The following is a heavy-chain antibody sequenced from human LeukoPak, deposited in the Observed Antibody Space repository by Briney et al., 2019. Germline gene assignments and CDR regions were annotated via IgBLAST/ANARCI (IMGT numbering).Heavy chain of an antibody. D-gene: IGHD2-8*01. V-gene: IGHV1-18*01. J-gene: IGHJ4*01. CDR1: GYAFTSYG. Sequence: GASVKVSCKASGYAFTSYGISWVRQAPGQGLEWMGWISAYNGNTNYAQKLQGRVTMTTDTSTSTAYMEQRSLRSDDTAVYYCARARCTNGVCHLDYWGQGTLVTVSS. CDR2: ISAYNGNT. CDR3: ARARCTNGVCHLDY.